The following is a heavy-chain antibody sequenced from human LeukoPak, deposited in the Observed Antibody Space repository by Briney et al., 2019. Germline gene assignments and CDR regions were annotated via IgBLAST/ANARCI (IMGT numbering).Heavy chain of an antibody. V-gene: IGHV1-2*02. D-gene: IGHD1-20*01. Sequence: ASVKVSCKPSGYSLTGSSMHWVRQAPGQGLEWMGWINPNSGGTKFAQKFQGRVTMTRDTSISTAYMEVSRLRSDDTAVYYCATQNNSYFDYWGQGTLVTVSS. CDR1: GYSLTGSS. CDR2: INPNSGGT. CDR3: ATQNNSYFDY. J-gene: IGHJ4*02.